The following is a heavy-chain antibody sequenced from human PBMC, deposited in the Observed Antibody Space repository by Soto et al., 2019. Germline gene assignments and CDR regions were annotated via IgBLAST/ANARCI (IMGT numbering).Heavy chain of an antibody. CDR2: ISGSGGST. D-gene: IGHD3-3*01. Sequence: EVQLLESGGGLVQPGGSLRLSCAASGFTFSSYAMSWVRQAPGKGLEWVSAISGSGGSTYYADSVKGRFTISRDNSKNTLYLQMNSLRAEDTAVYYCAKSSYDFWSGYPLLIAFDIWGQGTMVTVSS. CDR1: GFTFSSYA. V-gene: IGHV3-23*01. CDR3: AKSSYDFWSGYPLLIAFDI. J-gene: IGHJ3*02.